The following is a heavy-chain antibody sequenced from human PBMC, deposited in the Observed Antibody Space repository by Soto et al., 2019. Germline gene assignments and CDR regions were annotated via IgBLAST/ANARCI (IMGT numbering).Heavy chain of an antibody. CDR1: GFTFSSYA. D-gene: IGHD2-2*01. Sequence: GGSLRLSCSASGFTFSSYAMHWVRQAPGKGLEYVSAISSNGGSTYYADSVKGRFTISRDNSKNTLYLQMSSLRAEDTAVYYCVKGGGYCSSTSCYMWDIEDAFDIWGQGTMVTVSS. V-gene: IGHV3-64D*08. CDR2: ISSNGGST. CDR3: VKGGGYCSSTSCYMWDIEDAFDI. J-gene: IGHJ3*02.